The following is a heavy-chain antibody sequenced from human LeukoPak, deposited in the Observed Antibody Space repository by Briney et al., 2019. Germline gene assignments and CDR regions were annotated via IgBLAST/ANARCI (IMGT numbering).Heavy chain of an antibody. V-gene: IGHV3-7*03. CDR1: GFTFSSYW. D-gene: IGHD4-17*01. Sequence: GGSLRLSCAASGFTFSSYWMSWVRQATGKGLEWVANIKQDGSEKYYVDSVKGRFTISRDNAKNSLYLQMNSLRAEDTAVYYCAGRTPGAYFDYWGQGTLVTVSS. CDR2: IKQDGSEK. J-gene: IGHJ4*02. CDR3: AGRTPGAYFDY.